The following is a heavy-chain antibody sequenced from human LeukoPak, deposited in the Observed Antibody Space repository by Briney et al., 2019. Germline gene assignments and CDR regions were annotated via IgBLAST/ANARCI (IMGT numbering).Heavy chain of an antibody. V-gene: IGHV4-61*02. CDR3: ARGILRFTNYFDY. CDR1: GGSISSGSYY. J-gene: IGHJ4*02. D-gene: IGHD3-3*01. Sequence: SETLSLTCTVSGGSISSGSYYWRWIRQPAGKGLEWIGRIYTSGSTNYNPSLKSRVTISVDTSKNQFSLKLSSVTAADTAVYYCARGILRFTNYFDYWGQGTLVTVSS. CDR2: IYTSGST.